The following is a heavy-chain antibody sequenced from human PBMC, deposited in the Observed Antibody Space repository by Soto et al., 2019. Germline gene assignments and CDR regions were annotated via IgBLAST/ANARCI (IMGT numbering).Heavy chain of an antibody. CDR3: AGGWGYDSTDYYYAY. CDR2: IIPIFGTA. V-gene: IGHV1-69*01. J-gene: IGHJ4*02. D-gene: IGHD3-22*01. Sequence: QVQLVQSGAEVRKPGSSVRVSCKASGGSFNRHTISWVRQAPGQGLEWMGGIIPIFGTANHAQKFQGRVTIIADESKSTVYMELSSLRSDETAIYYCAGGWGYDSTDYYYAYWGQGTLVIVSS. CDR1: GGSFNRHT.